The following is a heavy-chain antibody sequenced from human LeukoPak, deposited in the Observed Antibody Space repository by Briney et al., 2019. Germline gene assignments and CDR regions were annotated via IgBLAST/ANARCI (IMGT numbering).Heavy chain of an antibody. Sequence: GGSLRLSCVGSGFTFSRSTMSWVRLAPGKGLEWVSGISGSGGDTYYTDSVKGRFTISRDNSGTTVSLQMNSLTTDDTAVYFCAKEGRLTVAAVVVENYFDYWGQGTPVIVSS. J-gene: IGHJ4*02. CDR2: ISGSGGDT. CDR1: GFTFSRST. D-gene: IGHD3-22*01. CDR3: AKEGRLTVAAVVVENYFDY. V-gene: IGHV3-23*01.